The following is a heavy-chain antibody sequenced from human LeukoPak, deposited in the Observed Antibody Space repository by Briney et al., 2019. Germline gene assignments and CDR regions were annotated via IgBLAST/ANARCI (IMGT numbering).Heavy chain of an antibody. CDR2: INPNSGGT. CDR3: ARGCSSTSCYLWFDP. CDR1: GYTFTGYY. D-gene: IGHD2-2*01. J-gene: IGHJ5*02. Sequence: ASVKVSCKASGYTFTGYYMHWVRQAPGQGLEWMGWINPNSGGTNYAQKFQGRVTMTRDTSISTAYMELSRLRSDDTAVYYCARGCSSTSCYLWFDPWGQGTLVTVSS. V-gene: IGHV1-2*02.